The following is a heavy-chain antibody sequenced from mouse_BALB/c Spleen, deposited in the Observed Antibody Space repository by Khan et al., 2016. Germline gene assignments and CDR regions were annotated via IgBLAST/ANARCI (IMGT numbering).Heavy chain of an antibody. J-gene: IGHJ1*01. D-gene: IGHD2-2*01. Sequence: EVQLLETGGGLVQPGGSRGLSCEGSGFTFSGFWMSWVRQTPGKTLEWIGDINSDGSAINYAPSIKDRFTIFRDNDKSTLYLQMSNVRSEDTATYVYMRYVGYYWCFDVWGAGTTVTVSS. V-gene: IGHV11-2*02. CDR3: MRYVGYYWCFDV. CDR1: GFTFSGFW. CDR2: INSDGSAI.